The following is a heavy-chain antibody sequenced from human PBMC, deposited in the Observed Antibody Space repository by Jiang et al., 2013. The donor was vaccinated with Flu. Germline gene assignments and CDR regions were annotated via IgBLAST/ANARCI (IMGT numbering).Heavy chain of an antibody. V-gene: IGHV4-61*02. CDR3: ARDRDFTKWLRLPWAMDV. CDR2: IYTSGST. J-gene: IGHJ6*02. Sequence: GPGLVKPSQTLSLTCTVSGGSISSGDYYWTWIRQPAGKGLEWVGRIYTSGSTNYNPSLKSRVTISVDTSKNQFSLKLNSVTAADTAVYYCARDRDFTKWLRLPWAMDVWGQGTTVTVSS. CDR1: GGSISSGDYY. D-gene: IGHD5-12*01.